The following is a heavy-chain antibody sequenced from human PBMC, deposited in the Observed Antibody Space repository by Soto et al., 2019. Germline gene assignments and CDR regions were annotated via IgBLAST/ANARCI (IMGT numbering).Heavy chain of an antibody. CDR1: GGSISSGGYY. CDR2: IYYSGST. D-gene: IGHD1-7*01. Sequence: SETLSLTCTVSGGSISSGGYYWSWIRQHPGKGLEWIGYIYYSGSTYYNPSLKSRVTISVDTSKNQFSLKLSSVTAADTAVYYCARASTGTTIGAFDIWGQGTMVTVSS. CDR3: ARASTGTTIGAFDI. J-gene: IGHJ3*02. V-gene: IGHV4-31*03.